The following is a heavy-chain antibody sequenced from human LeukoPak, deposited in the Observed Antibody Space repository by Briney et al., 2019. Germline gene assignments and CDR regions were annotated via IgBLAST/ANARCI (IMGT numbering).Heavy chain of an antibody. D-gene: IGHD6-19*01. CDR2: ISWNSGYI. J-gene: IGHJ4*02. Sequence: GGSLRLSCAASGFTFDNYAMRWVRQGPGKGLEWLSIISWNSGYIGYADSVKGRFTISRDNAKKSLDLQMNSLRAEDTAFYYCAKVRGTYSSGYFFDYWGQGTLVTVSS. CDR1: GFTFDNYA. V-gene: IGHV3-9*01. CDR3: AKVRGTYSSGYFFDY.